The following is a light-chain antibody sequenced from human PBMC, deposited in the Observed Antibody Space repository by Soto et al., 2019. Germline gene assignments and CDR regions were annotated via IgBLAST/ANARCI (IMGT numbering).Light chain of an antibody. CDR3: QQYNNWPPYT. CDR1: QSVTSN. Sequence: EIVMTQSPSTLSGSPGERATLSCRASQSVTSNLAWYQQKPGRAPRLLIYGASTRATGIPARFTGSGSGTEFTLTISSLQSEDFAVYHCQQYNNWPPYTFGQGTKVDIK. J-gene: IGKJ2*01. V-gene: IGKV3-15*01. CDR2: GAS.